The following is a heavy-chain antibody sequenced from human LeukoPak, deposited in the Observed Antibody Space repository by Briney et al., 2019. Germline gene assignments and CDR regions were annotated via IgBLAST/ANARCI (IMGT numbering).Heavy chain of an antibody. J-gene: IGHJ4*02. V-gene: IGHV1-18*01. CDR3: ARGTGAMVMWASFDY. Sequence: GASVKVSCKASGYTFTSYGITWVRQAPGQGLEWMGWISAYNGNTNYAQKVQGRVTMTTDTSTSTAYMELRSLRSDDTAVYYCARGTGAMVMWASFDYWGQGTLVTVSS. CDR2: ISAYNGNT. D-gene: IGHD5-18*01. CDR1: GYTFTSYG.